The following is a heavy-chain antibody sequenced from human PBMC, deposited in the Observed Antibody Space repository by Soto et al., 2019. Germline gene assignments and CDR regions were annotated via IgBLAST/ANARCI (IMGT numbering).Heavy chain of an antibody. D-gene: IGHD6-13*01. V-gene: IGHV3-15*07. Sequence: EVQLVESGGGLITPGGSLRLSCEASGFPFSPAWMNWVRQAPGKGLGWVGLIKCQGGGGTAHYAAPVKGRFTISRDDSRNTVYLQMNSLKPEDTALYYCIWQQDFYYGRAVWGQGTTVTVSS. CDR3: IWQQDFYYGRAV. CDR1: GFPFSPAW. CDR2: IKCQGGGGTA. J-gene: IGHJ6*02.